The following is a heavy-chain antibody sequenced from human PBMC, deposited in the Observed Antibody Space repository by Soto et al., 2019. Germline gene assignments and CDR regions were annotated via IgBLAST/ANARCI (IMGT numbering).Heavy chain of an antibody. J-gene: IGHJ6*02. CDR3: ARHVPAAGYYYGMDV. Sequence: QVQLVQSGAEVKKPGSSVKVSCKASRGTFSSYAISCVRQAPGQGLEWMGGIIPIFGTANYAQKFQGRVTITADESTSTAYMELSSLRSEETAVYYCARHVPAAGYYYGMDVWGQGTPVTVSS. CDR1: RGTFSSYA. V-gene: IGHV1-69*12. D-gene: IGHD2-2*01. CDR2: IIPIFGTA.